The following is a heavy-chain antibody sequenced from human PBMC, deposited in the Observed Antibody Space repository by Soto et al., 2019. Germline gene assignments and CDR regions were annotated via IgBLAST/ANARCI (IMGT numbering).Heavy chain of an antibody. CDR1: GYTFTSYG. CDR3: ARDQVGGRFDY. CDR2: ISTYNGHT. J-gene: IGHJ4*02. Sequence: ASVKVSCKASGYTFTSYGISWVRQAPGQGVEWMGWISTYNGHTNYAQKLQGRVTMTTDTSTSTAYMELRSLRSDDTAVYYCARDQVGGRFDYWGQGTLVTVSS. V-gene: IGHV1-18*01. D-gene: IGHD1-26*01.